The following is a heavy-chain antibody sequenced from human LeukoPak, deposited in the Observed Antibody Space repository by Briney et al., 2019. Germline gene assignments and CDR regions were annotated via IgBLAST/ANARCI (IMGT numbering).Heavy chain of an antibody. D-gene: IGHD2-15*01. Sequence: GGSLRLSCAASGFTFSSYDMHWVRQATGKGLEWVSAIGTAGDTYYPGSVKGRFTISRENAKNSLYLQMNSLRAGDTAVYYCARFFCSDGSCYLDYWGQGTLVTVSS. CDR1: GFTFSSYD. CDR2: IGTAGDT. V-gene: IGHV3-13*01. J-gene: IGHJ4*02. CDR3: ARFFCSDGSCYLDY.